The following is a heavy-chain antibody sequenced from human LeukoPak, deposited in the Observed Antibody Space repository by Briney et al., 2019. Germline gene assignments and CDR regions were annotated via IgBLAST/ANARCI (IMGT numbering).Heavy chain of an antibody. CDR3: ANQGGYGYFDY. Sequence: ASVKVSCKASGYTFTNFGISWVRQAPGQGLEWMGGIIPIFGTANYAQKFQGRVTITADESTSTAYMELSSLRSEDTAVYYCANQGGYGYFDYWGQGTLVTVSS. V-gene: IGHV1-69*13. CDR2: IIPIFGTA. J-gene: IGHJ4*02. D-gene: IGHD3-22*01. CDR1: GYTFTNFG.